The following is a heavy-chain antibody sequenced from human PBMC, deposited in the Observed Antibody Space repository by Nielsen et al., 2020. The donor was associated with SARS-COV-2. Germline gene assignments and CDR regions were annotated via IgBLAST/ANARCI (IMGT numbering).Heavy chain of an antibody. CDR3: ARYLAAAGDYYYYGMDV. CDR2: ISSSGSTI. V-gene: IGHV3-11*01. D-gene: IGHD6-13*01. Sequence: WIRQPPGKGLEWVSYISSSGSTIYYADSVKGRFTISRDNAKNSLYLQMNSLRAEDTAVYYCARYLAAAGDYYYYGMDVWGQGTTVTVSS. J-gene: IGHJ6*02.